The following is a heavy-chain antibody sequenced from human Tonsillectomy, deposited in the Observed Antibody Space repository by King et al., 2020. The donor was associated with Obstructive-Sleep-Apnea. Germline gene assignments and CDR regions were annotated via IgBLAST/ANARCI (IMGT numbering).Heavy chain of an antibody. CDR2: ISASGDTI. J-gene: IGHJ6*02. CDR1: GFKFSDYY. Sequence: VQLVESGGELGKPGGSLRLSCAASGFKFSDYYLSWVRQAPGKGLEWVSYISASGDTIYLADSVRGRFTVSRDNAKNSLYLQMNSLRAEDTAVYYCRLVEDYFYYHGVDVWGQGTTVIVSS. D-gene: IGHD3-9*01. V-gene: IGHV3-11*01. CDR3: RLVEDYFYYHGVDV.